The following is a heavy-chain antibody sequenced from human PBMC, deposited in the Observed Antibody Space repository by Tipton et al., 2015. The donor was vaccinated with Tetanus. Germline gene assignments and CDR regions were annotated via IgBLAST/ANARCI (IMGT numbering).Heavy chain of an antibody. J-gene: IGHJ2*01. D-gene: IGHD2-15*01. CDR2: INTLNGDT. CDR1: GYTFGSYH. Sequence: QLVQSGGEVKKPGASVKVSCKASGYTFGSYHFSWVRLAPGQGLEWMGWINTLNGDTHYARRFQGRVTLTTDTSTSTAYLELRNLRSDDTAVYYCVRVWWRSYWYFDFWGRGTQVIVSS. V-gene: IGHV1-18*01. CDR3: VRVWWRSYWYFDF.